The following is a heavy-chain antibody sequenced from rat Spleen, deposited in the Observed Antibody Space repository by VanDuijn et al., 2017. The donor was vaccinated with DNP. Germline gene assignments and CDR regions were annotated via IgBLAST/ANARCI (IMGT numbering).Heavy chain of an antibody. Sequence: EVQLVESGGGLVQPGRSLKLSCAASGFTFSTYNMAWVRQAPKKGLEWVATISYDGSSTYYRDSVKGRFTVSRDNAKSILYLQMDSLRSEDTATYYCARPDAWGQGTSVTVSS. CDR2: ISYDGSST. CDR1: GFTFSTYN. V-gene: IGHV5-7*01. CDR3: ARPDA. J-gene: IGHJ4*01.